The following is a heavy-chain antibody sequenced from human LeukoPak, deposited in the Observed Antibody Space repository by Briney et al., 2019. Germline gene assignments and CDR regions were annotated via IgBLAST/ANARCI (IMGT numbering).Heavy chain of an antibody. Sequence: SETLSLTCTVSGYSISSGYYWGWIRQPPGKGLEWIGSIYHSGSTYYNPSLRSRVTISVDTSKNHFSLKVRSVSAADTAVYYCARGYSSSWYFNWFDPWGQGTLVTVSS. J-gene: IGHJ5*02. CDR2: IYHSGST. CDR1: GYSISSGYY. V-gene: IGHV4-38-2*02. CDR3: ARGYSSSWYFNWFDP. D-gene: IGHD6-13*01.